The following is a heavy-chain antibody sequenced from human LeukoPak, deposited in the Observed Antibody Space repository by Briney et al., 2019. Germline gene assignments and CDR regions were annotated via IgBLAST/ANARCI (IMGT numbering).Heavy chain of an antibody. Sequence: SETLSLTCTVSGGSISNYYWSWIRQPPGKGLEWIGHIHFSGNTYYIPSLKSRLTMSVDTSKNQFSLNLSSVTAADAAVYYCATRRDGYTYFDYWGQGTLVSVSS. CDR3: ATRRDGYTYFDY. CDR1: GGSISNYY. CDR2: IHFSGNT. V-gene: IGHV4-59*04. D-gene: IGHD5-24*01. J-gene: IGHJ4*02.